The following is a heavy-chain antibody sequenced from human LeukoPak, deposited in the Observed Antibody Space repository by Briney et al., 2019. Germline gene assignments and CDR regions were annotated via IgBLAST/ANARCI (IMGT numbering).Heavy chain of an antibody. D-gene: IGHD6-19*01. V-gene: IGHV3-7*01. J-gene: IGHJ5*02. CDR3: ARVIGYSIAVAHFDP. Sequence: PGGSLRLSCEASGFSFSNYWMSWVRQAPGKGLEWVANIKQDGSEIYYVDSVRGRFTISRDNAKNSLYLQMNSLRAEDTAVYYCARVIGYSIAVAHFDPWGQGTLVTVSS. CDR2: IKQDGSEI. CDR1: GFSFSNYW.